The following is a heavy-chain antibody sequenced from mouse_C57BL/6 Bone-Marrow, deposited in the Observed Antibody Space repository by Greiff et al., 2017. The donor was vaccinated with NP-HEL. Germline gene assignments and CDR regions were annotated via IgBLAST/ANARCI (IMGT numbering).Heavy chain of an antibody. D-gene: IGHD2-3*01. CDR1: YTFTDYYM. Sequence: VQLKESGPELVKPGASVKMSCKASGYTFTDYYMHWVKQKPGKGLEWIGEIYPGSGNTYYNEKFKGKATLTADTSSSTAYMQLSSLTSEDSAVYFCARSRGRDDGYHWYFDVWGTGTTVTVSS. CDR2: YPGSGNTY. J-gene: IGHJ1*03. V-gene: IGHV1-83*01. CDR3: RSRGRDDGYHWYFDV.